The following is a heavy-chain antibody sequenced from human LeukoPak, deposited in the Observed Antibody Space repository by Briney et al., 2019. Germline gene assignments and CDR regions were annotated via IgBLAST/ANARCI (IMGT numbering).Heavy chain of an antibody. CDR1: GYTFTGYY. CDR3: ARDHFPYTVTTEGDY. Sequence: GASVKVSCKASGYTFTGYYMHWVRQAPGQGLEWMGWINPNSGGTNYAQKFQGRVTMTRDTSISTAYMELSRLRSDDTALYYCARDHFPYTVTTEGDYWGQGTLVTVSS. D-gene: IGHD4-17*01. V-gene: IGHV1-2*02. CDR2: INPNSGGT. J-gene: IGHJ4*02.